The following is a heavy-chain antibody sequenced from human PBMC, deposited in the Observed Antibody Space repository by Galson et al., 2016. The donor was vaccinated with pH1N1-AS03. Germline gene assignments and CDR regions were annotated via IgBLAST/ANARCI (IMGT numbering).Heavy chain of an antibody. CDR1: GASNSSGSYY. Sequence: TLSLTCTVSGASNSSGSYYWSWIRQPAGKGLECIGRIYTSGSTYYNPSLKSRVTISVDKSKNQFSLKLSSLTAADTAMYYCARFTMGAFDYWGQGTLVTVSS. CDR2: IYTSGST. D-gene: IGHD3-3*01. V-gene: IGHV4-61*02. CDR3: ARFTMGAFDY. J-gene: IGHJ4*02.